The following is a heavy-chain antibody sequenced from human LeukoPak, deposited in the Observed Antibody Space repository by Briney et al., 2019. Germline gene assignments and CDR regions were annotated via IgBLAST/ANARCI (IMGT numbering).Heavy chain of an antibody. CDR3: AKRVRYGSGNYHFDH. CDR1: GFTFSSYG. V-gene: IGHV3-23*01. Sequence: PGGSLRLSCAASGFTFSSYGMSWVRQAPGKGLEWVSAISGSGGSTYYADSVKGRFTISRDNSKNTLYLRMNGLRAEDTAVYYCAKRVRYGSGNYHFDHWGQGTLVTVSS. J-gene: IGHJ4*02. CDR2: ISGSGGST. D-gene: IGHD3-10*01.